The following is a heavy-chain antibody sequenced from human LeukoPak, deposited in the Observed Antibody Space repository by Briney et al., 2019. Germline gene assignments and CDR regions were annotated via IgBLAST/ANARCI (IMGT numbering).Heavy chain of an antibody. J-gene: IGHJ4*02. CDR1: GGSVSSHY. CDR3: ARGNTVTDYFDY. D-gene: IGHD4-17*01. Sequence: SETLSLTCTVSGGSVSSHYWSWIRQPPGKALEWIGYVYHSGNTKFNPSVESRATISIDTSKNQFSLKVTSVTAADTAVYYCARGNTVTDYFDYWGQGTLVSVSS. V-gene: IGHV4-59*02. CDR2: VYHSGNT.